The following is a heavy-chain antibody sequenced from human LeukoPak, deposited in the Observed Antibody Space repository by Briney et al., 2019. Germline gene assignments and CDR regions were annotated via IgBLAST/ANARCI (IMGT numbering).Heavy chain of an antibody. CDR3: ASPSGSYYAFDI. J-gene: IGHJ3*02. CDR1: GFTFSSYS. Sequence: PGGSLRLSCAASGFTFSSYSMNWVRQAPGKGLEWVSSISSSSSYIYYADSVKGRFTISRDNAKNSLYLQMNSLRAEDTAVYYCASPSGSYYAFDIWGQGTMATVSS. V-gene: IGHV3-21*01. CDR2: ISSSSSYI. D-gene: IGHD1-26*01.